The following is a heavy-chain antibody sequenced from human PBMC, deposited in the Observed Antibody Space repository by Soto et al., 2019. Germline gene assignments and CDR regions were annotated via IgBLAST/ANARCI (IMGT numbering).Heavy chain of an antibody. CDR3: GSVGYCSSTNCLFYYYHYGMDV. CDR2: IIPMFGTT. D-gene: IGHD2-2*03. CDR1: GGSFSRYG. Sequence: GASVKVSCKASGGSFSRYGISWVRQAPGQGLEWMGGIIPMFGTTNYAQNFRARVTITADESTSTAYMELSSLTSEDTAVYYCGSVGYCSSTNCLFYYYHYGMDVWGQGPTVTVSS. J-gene: IGHJ6*02. V-gene: IGHV1-69*13.